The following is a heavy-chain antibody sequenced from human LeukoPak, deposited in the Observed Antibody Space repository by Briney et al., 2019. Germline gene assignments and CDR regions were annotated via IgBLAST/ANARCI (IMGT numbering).Heavy chain of an antibody. CDR3: AKGPTSYTSGWYFQN. D-gene: IGHD6-25*01. CDR1: GFIFSNYG. CDR2: VSHDGRTK. J-gene: IGHJ1*01. Sequence: GGSLRLSCAASGFIFSNYGMHWVRQAPGTGLEWVAVVSHDGRTKFCADSVKGRFTISRDNSKNTLDLQMDSLRADDTAVYYCAKGPTSYTSGWYFQNWGHGALVTVSS. V-gene: IGHV3-30*18.